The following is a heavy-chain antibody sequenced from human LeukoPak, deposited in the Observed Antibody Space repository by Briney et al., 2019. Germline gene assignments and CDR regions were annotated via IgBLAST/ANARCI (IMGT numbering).Heavy chain of an antibody. CDR1: GYSFTSYG. D-gene: IGHD2-15*01. V-gene: IGHV1-18*01. J-gene: IGHJ4*02. Sequence: GASVKVSCKASGYSFTSYGISWVRQVPGQGLEWMGWISTYNGNTNYAQKLQGRVTMTTDTSTSTAYMELRSLRSDDTAVYYCARHYCSGGSCYGVFDYWGQGTLVIVSS. CDR2: ISTYNGNT. CDR3: ARHYCSGGSCYGVFDY.